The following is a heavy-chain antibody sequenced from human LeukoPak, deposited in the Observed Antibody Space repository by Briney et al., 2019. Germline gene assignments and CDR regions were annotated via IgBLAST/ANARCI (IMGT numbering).Heavy chain of an antibody. J-gene: IGHJ4*02. D-gene: IGHD3-10*01. CDR2: IYYSGST. CDR3: ARQLRWFGEYFDY. CDR1: GVSISTYY. V-gene: IGHV4-59*08. Sequence: PSETLSLTCTVSGVSISTYYWSWIRQPPGKGLEYIGYIYYSGSTNYNPSLKSRVTISVDTSKNQLSLKLSSVTAADTAVYYCARQLRWFGEYFDYWGQGTLVTVSS.